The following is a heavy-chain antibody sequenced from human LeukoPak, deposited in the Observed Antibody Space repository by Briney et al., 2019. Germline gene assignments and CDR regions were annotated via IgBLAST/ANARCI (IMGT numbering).Heavy chain of an antibody. V-gene: IGHV4-59*08. Sequence: PSETLSLTCTVSGGSISSYYWSWIRQPPGEGLEWIGYIYYSGSTNYNPSLKSRVTISVDTSKNQFSLKLSSVTAADTAVYYCARNKVVVNWFDPWGQGTLVTVSS. CDR2: IYYSGST. CDR3: ARNKVVVNWFDP. D-gene: IGHD3-22*01. J-gene: IGHJ5*02. CDR1: GGSISSYY.